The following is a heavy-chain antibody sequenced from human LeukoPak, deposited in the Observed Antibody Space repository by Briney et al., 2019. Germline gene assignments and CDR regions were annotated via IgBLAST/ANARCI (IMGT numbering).Heavy chain of an antibody. J-gene: IGHJ3*02. Sequence: PSETPSLTCTVSGGSISNYYWSWIRQPPGKGLEWIGYIYYSGSTNYNPSLKSRVSISVDTSKKQFSLKLTSVTAADTAMYYCARGGYCSSSSCYGDDAFDIWGQGTMVTVSS. CDR2: IYYSGST. CDR3: ARGGYCSSSSCYGDDAFDI. D-gene: IGHD2-2*01. CDR1: GGSISNYY. V-gene: IGHV4-59*01.